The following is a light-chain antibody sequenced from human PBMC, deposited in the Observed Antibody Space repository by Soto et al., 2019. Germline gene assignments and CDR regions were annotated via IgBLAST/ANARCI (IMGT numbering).Light chain of an antibody. CDR2: GAS. V-gene: IGKV3-15*01. CDR3: QQYNQWPLT. CDR1: ESVNRD. J-gene: IGKJ4*01. Sequence: EIVMTQSPGTLSVSPGERATLSCRASESVNRDLGWYQQEPGQAPRLLIYGASTRATGIPDRFSGSGCGTDFTLTISSLQSEDFVVYFCQQYNQWPLTFGGGTKVEVK.